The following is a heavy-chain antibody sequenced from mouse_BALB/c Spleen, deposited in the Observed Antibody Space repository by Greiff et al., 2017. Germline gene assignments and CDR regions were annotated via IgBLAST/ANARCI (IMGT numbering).Heavy chain of an antibody. CDR1: GFTFSSYG. V-gene: IGHV5-6-3*01. CDR3: ARSSFAY. CDR2: INSNGGST. J-gene: IGHJ3*01. Sequence: EVKLQESGGGLVQPGGSLKLSCAASGFTFSSYGMSWVRQTPDKRLELVATINSNGGSTYYPDSVKGRFTISRDNAKNTLYLQMSSLKSEDTAMYYCARSSFAYWGQGTLVTVSA.